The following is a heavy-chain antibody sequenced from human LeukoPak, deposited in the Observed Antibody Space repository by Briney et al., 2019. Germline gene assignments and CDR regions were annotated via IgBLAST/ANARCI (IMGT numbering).Heavy chain of an antibody. CDR3: AKRSVTAYFFDY. CDR1: GFTFSSYA. CDR2: ISGSGGST. J-gene: IGHJ4*02. V-gene: IGHV3-23*01. Sequence: TGGSLRLSCAASGFTFSSYAMSWVRQAPGKGLEWVSAISGSGGSTYYADSVKGRFTISRDNSENTLYLQMNSLRAEDTAVYYCAKRSVTAYFFDYWGQGTLVTVSS. D-gene: IGHD4-17*01.